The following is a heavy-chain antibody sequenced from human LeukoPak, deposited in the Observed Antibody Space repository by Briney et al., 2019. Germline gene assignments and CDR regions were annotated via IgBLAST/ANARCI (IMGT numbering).Heavy chain of an antibody. V-gene: IGHV4-30-4*08. D-gene: IGHD1-26*01. Sequence: SETLSLTCTVSGGSISSVDYYWSWIRQPPGKGLEWIGYTYYSGSTYYNPSLKSRVTISVDTSKNQFSLKLSSVTAADTAVYYCAREWEWELRRGAGYFDYWGQGTLVTVSS. CDR2: TYYSGST. CDR1: GGSISSVDYY. CDR3: AREWEWELRRGAGYFDY. J-gene: IGHJ4*02.